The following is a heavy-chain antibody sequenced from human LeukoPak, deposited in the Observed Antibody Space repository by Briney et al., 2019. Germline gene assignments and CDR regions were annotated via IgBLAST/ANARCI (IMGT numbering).Heavy chain of an antibody. CDR2: TNWNGGST. CDR3: ARDLRDTVGPFDY. Sequence: GGSLRLSCAASGFTFDDYGMSWVRQAPGKALEWVSGTNWNGGSTGYADSVKGRFTISRDNAKNSLYLQMNSLRAEDTALYYCARDLRDTVGPFDYWGQGTLVTVSS. V-gene: IGHV3-20*04. CDR1: GFTFDDYG. J-gene: IGHJ4*02. D-gene: IGHD4-23*01.